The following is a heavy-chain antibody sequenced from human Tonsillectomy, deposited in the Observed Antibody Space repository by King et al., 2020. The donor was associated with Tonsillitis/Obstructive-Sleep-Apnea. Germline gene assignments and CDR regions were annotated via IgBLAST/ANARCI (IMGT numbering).Heavy chain of an antibody. CDR3: AGERYSTSSLDY. CDR2: IYYTGST. J-gene: IGHJ4*02. CDR1: GGSISSYY. Sequence: HVQLQESGPGLVKPSETLSLTCTVSGGSISSYYWSWIRQPPGKGLEWIGYIYYTGSTNYNSSLKSRVTISVDTSKNQFSLKLSSVTAADTAVYYCAGERYSTSSLDYWGQGTLVTVPS. D-gene: IGHD6-6*01. V-gene: IGHV4-59*01.